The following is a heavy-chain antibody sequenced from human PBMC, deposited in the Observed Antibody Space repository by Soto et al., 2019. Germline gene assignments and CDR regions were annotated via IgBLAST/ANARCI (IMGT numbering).Heavy chain of an antibody. Sequence: QVQVVESGGGVVQPGRSLRLSCAATGFTFSNFGMHWVRQAPGKGLEWVAVIWHDGREKYYADFVQGRFTISRDNSKKMLYMQMNSRRAEDTAVYHCARDPGKDEVIDYWGQGALVTVSS. CDR2: IWHDGREK. CDR3: ARDPGKDEVIDY. V-gene: IGHV3-33*01. J-gene: IGHJ4*02. CDR1: GFTFSNFG.